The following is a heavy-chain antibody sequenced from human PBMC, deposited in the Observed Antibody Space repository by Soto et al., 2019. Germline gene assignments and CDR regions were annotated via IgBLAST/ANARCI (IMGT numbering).Heavy chain of an antibody. J-gene: IGHJ4*02. CDR2: INSDGSST. V-gene: IGHV3-74*01. Sequence: PGGSLRLSCAASGFTFSYHWMHWVRQAPGKGLVWVSRINSDGSSTSYADSVKGRFTISRDNAKNTLYLQMNSLRDEDTAVYYCATTGSPFDYWGQGTLVTVSS. CDR3: ATTGSPFDY. CDR1: GFTFSYHW.